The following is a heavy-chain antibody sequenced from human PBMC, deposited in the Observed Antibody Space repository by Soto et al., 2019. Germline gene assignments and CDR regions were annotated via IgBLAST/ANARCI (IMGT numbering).Heavy chain of an antibody. D-gene: IGHD2-2*01. CDR3: ARSSYCSSTSCYPGGYYYYGMDV. CDR2: ISSSSSYI. CDR1: GFTFSSYS. V-gene: IGHV3-21*01. Sequence: GGSLRLSCAASGFTFSSYSMNWVRQAPGKGLEWVSSISSSSSYIYYADSVKGRFTISRDNAKNSLYLQMNSLRAEDTAVYYCARSSYCSSTSCYPGGYYYYGMDVWGQGTTVTVSS. J-gene: IGHJ6*02.